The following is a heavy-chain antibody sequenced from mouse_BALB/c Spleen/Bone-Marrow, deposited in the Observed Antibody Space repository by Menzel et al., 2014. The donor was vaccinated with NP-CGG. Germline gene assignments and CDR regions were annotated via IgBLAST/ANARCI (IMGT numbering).Heavy chain of an antibody. Sequence: VQLQQSGADLVKPGASVKISCTASGFTFSSYCIEWVKQRPEHGLEWIGEILPGSGNTNYTEKFKGKATFTADTSSNTAYMQPGSPTSYDSNVYHCERCPDCYFDDWGPGTTVTVSS. CDR2: ILPGSGNT. CDR3: ERCPDCYFDD. CDR1: GFTFSSYC. J-gene: IGHJ1*01. V-gene: IGHV1-9*01.